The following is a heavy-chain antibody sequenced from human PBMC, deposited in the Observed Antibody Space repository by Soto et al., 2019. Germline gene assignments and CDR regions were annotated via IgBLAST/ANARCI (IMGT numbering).Heavy chain of an antibody. CDR1: GFTFSSYA. CDR3: AKIFETYYYDSSGYYYGSYFDY. V-gene: IGHV3-23*01. Sequence: EVQLLESGGGLVQPGGSLRLSCAASGFTFSSYAMSWVRQAPGKGLEWVSAISGSGGSTYYADSVKGRVTISRDNSKNTLYLQMNSLRAEDTAVYYCAKIFETYYYDSSGYYYGSYFDYWGQGTLVTVSS. CDR2: ISGSGGST. D-gene: IGHD3-22*01. J-gene: IGHJ4*02.